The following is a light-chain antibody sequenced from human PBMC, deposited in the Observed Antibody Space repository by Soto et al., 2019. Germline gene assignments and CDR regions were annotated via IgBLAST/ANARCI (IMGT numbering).Light chain of an antibody. J-gene: IGKJ1*01. CDR3: QQYALYSA. V-gene: IGKV1-5*03. CDR1: QNIKSH. CDR2: TAS. Sequence: DIQMTQSPSTLSASVGDRVTITCRASQNIKSHLAWYQQKPGKAPKLLIYTASSLQSGVPSRFSGSGSGTEFTLTISSLQPDDFATFYCQQYALYSAFGQGTKVEIK.